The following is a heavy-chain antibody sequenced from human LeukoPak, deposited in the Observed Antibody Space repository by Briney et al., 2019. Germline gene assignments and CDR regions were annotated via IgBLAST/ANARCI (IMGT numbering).Heavy chain of an antibody. CDR2: IGGYGNT. D-gene: IGHD1-7*01. CDR3: ARGGEWNYAFDL. Sequence: EASVQVSCKASGYTFTSYGISWVRQAPGQGLEWMGWIGGYGNTKYTQKLQGRLTMTTDTYTNTVNMELRSLRSDDAAVYYCARGGEWNYAFDLWGQGTVVTVSA. CDR1: GYTFTSYG. V-gene: IGHV1-18*01. J-gene: IGHJ3*01.